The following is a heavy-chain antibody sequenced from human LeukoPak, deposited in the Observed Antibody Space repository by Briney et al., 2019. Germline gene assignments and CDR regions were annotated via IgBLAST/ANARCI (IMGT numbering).Heavy chain of an antibody. CDR3: AREGLLWFGELSGFDY. D-gene: IGHD3-10*01. Sequence: GGSLRLSCAASGFTFSSYGMHWVRQAPGKGLEWVAVIRYDGSNKYYADSVKGRFTISRDNSKNTLYLQMNRLRAEDTAVYYCAREGLLWFGELSGFDYWGQGTLVTVSS. CDR1: GFTFSSYG. CDR2: IRYDGSNK. V-gene: IGHV3-33*01. J-gene: IGHJ4*02.